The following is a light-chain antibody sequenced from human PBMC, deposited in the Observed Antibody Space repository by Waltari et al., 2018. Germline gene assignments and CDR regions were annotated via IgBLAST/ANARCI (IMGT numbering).Light chain of an antibody. J-gene: IGLJ2*01. CDR2: DVS. CDR3: SAHTITRHVV. V-gene: IGLV2-14*03. CDR1: STDVGYSDY. Sequence: QSALTQPASVSGSPGQSITISCAGSSTDVGYSDYVSWYQQYPDHVPKLLIHDVSKRPAGIAPRSAGSKSGNTASLTISGLQADDEADYYCSAHTITRHVVFGGGTKVTVL.